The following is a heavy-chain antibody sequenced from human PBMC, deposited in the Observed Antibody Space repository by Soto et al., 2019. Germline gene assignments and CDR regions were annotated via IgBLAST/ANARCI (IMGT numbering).Heavy chain of an antibody. CDR2: ITATGDRT. CDR1: GFRFSSYS. CDR3: ATMNGYFEY. J-gene: IGHJ4*02. D-gene: IGHD3-22*01. Sequence: GGSLRLSCADSGFRFSSYSMSWVRQTPGKGLGWVAAITATGDRTYYADSVTGRFTISRDNSKKTHYLQMTSLRAEDTAMYYCATMNGYFEYWGQGTPVTVSS. V-gene: IGHV3-23*01.